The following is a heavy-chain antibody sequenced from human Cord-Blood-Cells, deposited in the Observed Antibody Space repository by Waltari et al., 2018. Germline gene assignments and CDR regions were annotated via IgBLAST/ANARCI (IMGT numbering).Heavy chain of an antibody. V-gene: IGHV3-72*01. J-gene: IGHJ3*02. CDR1: GFPFSDHS. CDR2: TRNKANSYTT. Sequence: EVQLVESGGGLVQPGGSLRLSCAASGFPFSDHSMDWVRQAPGTGLEWVGRTRNKANSYTTEYAASVKGRFTIARDESKNALYLEMNSLKTEDTAVYYCARERRGSSSWYAFDIWGQGTMVTVSS. CDR3: ARERRGSSSWYAFDI. D-gene: IGHD6-13*01.